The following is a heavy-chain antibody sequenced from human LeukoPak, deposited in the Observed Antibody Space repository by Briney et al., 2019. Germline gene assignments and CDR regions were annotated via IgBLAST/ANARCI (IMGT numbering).Heavy chain of an antibody. Sequence: GGSLRLSCAASGFTFSDYWMSWVRQAPGKGLGWVANIKKDGSEKYYVDSVKGRFTISRDNAKNSLYLEMNSLRAEDTAVYYCARPLFTSGWYWVYWGQGTLVTVSS. D-gene: IGHD6-19*01. J-gene: IGHJ4*02. CDR1: GFTFSDYW. CDR3: ARPLFTSGWYWVY. CDR2: IKKDGSEK. V-gene: IGHV3-7*02.